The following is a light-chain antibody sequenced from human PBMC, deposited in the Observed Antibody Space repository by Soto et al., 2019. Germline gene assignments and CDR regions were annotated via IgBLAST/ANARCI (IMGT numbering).Light chain of an antibody. V-gene: IGKV3-20*01. J-gene: IGKJ3*01. CDR2: GAS. Sequence: EIVLTQSPGTLSLSPGERATLSCRASQSVSSNYLAWYQQKPGQAPRLLIYGASSRATGIPDRFSASGSGTDFTLTISRLEPEDFAVYYCQQYGSSPSSTFGHGTKVDIK. CDR3: QQYGSSPSST. CDR1: QSVSSNY.